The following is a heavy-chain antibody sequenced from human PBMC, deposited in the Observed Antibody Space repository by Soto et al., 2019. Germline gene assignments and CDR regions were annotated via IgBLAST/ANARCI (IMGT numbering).Heavy chain of an antibody. V-gene: IGHV4-61*03. Sequence: PSETLSLTCRVSGGSVSSDFYNWRWIREPPGKGLEWVGDISHSGRTNYNPSLKSRATISVDTSSNHFYLKVTSATAADTAVYYCGRVKRETFQKKNDYWGQGIVVTVSS. CDR3: GRVKRETFQKKNDY. J-gene: IGHJ4*02. CDR1: GGSVSSDFYN. CDR2: ISHSGRT.